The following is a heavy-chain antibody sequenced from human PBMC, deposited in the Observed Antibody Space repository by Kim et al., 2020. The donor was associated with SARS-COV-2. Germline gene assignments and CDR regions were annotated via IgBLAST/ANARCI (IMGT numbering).Heavy chain of an antibody. Sequence: GGSLRLSCAASGFTFSSYGMHWVRQAPGKGLEWVAVISYDGSNKYYADSVKGRFTISRDNSKNTLYLQMNSLRAEDTAVYYCAKDRRGGYSYGSILFDYWGQGTLVTVSS. V-gene: IGHV3-30*18. CDR3: AKDRRGGYSYGSILFDY. CDR2: ISYDGSNK. CDR1: GFTFSSYG. D-gene: IGHD5-18*01. J-gene: IGHJ4*02.